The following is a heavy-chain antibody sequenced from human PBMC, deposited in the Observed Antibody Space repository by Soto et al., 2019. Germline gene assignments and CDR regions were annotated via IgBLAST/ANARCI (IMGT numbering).Heavy chain of an antibody. Sequence: PSETLSLTCSVSGASITNYYCTWIRQSPFKGLEWIGYIYYGGTSNYNSSLKGRVTVSVDMSTNQFSLTLNSVTAADTAVYYCAMYYGHGQDYWGQGTLVTVSS. CDR1: GASITNYY. J-gene: IGHJ4*02. CDR2: IYYGGTS. D-gene: IGHD3-10*01. CDR3: AMYYGHGQDY. V-gene: IGHV4-59*01.